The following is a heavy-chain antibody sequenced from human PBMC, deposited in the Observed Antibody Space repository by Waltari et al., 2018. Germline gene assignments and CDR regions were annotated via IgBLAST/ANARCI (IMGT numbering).Heavy chain of an antibody. J-gene: IGHJ4*02. CDR2: FEPEDGET. Sequence: QVQLVQSGAEVKKPGASVKVSCKVSGYTLTELSMHWVRQAPGKGLEWMGGFEPEDGETIYAQKFQGRVTMTEDTSTDTAYMELSSLRSEDTAVYYCATDLLMVRGVIRSVDYWGQGTLVTVSS. CDR3: ATDLLMVRGVIRSVDY. V-gene: IGHV1-24*01. CDR1: GYTLTELS. D-gene: IGHD3-10*01.